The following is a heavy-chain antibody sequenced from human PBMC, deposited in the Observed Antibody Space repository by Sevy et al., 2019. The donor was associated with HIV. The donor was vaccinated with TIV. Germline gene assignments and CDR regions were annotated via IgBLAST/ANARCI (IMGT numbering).Heavy chain of an antibody. CDR3: ARAIAAAVLWFDP. D-gene: IGHD6-13*01. CDR1: GGSISSGGYY. Sequence: SETLSLTCTVSGGSISSGGYYWSWIRQHPGKGLEWIGYIYYSGSTYYNPSIKSRVTISVDTSKNQFSLKLSSVTAADTAVYYCARAIAAAVLWFDPWGQGTLVTVSS. CDR2: IYYSGST. J-gene: IGHJ5*02. V-gene: IGHV4-31*03.